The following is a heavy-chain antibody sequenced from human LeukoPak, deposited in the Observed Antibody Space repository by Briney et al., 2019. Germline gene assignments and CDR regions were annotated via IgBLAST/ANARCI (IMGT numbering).Heavy chain of an antibody. CDR1: GSTFSDYH. Sequence: GGSLRLSCAASGSTFSDYHMSWVRQAPGKGLEWVAVITYDGSDKYYADSVKGRFTISRDNSKNTVYLQMNSLRAEDTAVYYCARVPYGSGTYTDYWGRGTLVTVSS. CDR2: ITYDGSDK. D-gene: IGHD3-10*01. V-gene: IGHV3-30-3*01. J-gene: IGHJ4*02. CDR3: ARVPYGSGTYTDY.